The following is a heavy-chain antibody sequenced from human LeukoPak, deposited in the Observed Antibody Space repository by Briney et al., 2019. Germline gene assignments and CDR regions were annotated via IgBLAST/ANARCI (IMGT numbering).Heavy chain of an antibody. CDR2: TYYTGST. J-gene: IGHJ4*02. V-gene: IGHV4-59*01. CDR1: GGSIDSYY. CDR3: ARVYQSAEYYFDY. D-gene: IGHD2-2*01. Sequence: PSETLSLTCTVSGGSIDSYYWSWIRQPPGKGLEWIGYTYYTGSTEYHPSLKSRVTISLDTSKNQFSLKRTSVTAADTAVYYCARVYQSAEYYFDYWGQGNLVSVSS.